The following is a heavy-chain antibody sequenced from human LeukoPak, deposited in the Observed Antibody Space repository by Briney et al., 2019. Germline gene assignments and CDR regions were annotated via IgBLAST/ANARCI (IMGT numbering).Heavy chain of an antibody. CDR3: AKVAGYSYVGVYYFDY. J-gene: IGHJ4*02. CDR2: ISGSSGST. Sequence: GGSLRLSCAASGFTFGDNYMNWVRQAPGKGLEWVSAISGSSGSTYYADSVKGRFTISRDNSKNTLYLQMNSLRAEDTAVYYCAKVAGYSYVGVYYFDYWGQGTLVTVSS. D-gene: IGHD5-18*01. V-gene: IGHV3-23*01. CDR1: GFTFGDNY.